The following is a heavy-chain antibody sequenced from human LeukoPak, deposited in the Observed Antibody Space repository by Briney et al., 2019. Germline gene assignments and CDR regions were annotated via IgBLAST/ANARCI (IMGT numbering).Heavy chain of an antibody. CDR1: GGSISSYY. CDR3: ARALRGVTPLAY. J-gene: IGHJ4*02. D-gene: IGHD2-21*02. V-gene: IGHV4-34*01. Sequence: SETLSLTCTVSGGSISSYYWSWIRQPAGKGLEWIGEINHSGSTNYNPSLKSRVTISVDTSKNQFSLKLSSVTAADTAVYYCARALRGVTPLAYWGQGTLVTVSS. CDR2: INHSGST.